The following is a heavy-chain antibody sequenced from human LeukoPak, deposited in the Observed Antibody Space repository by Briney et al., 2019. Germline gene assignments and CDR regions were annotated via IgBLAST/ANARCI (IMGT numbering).Heavy chain of an antibody. Sequence: GSLRLSCAASGFTFSDYYMSWIRQAPGKGLEWVSYITSGSTIYYADSVKGRFTISRDNSKNTLYLQMNSLRAEDTAVYYCARDGAFDIWGQGTMVTVSS. J-gene: IGHJ3*02. CDR3: ARDGAFDI. V-gene: IGHV3-69-1*01. CDR2: ITSGSTI. CDR1: GFTFSDYY.